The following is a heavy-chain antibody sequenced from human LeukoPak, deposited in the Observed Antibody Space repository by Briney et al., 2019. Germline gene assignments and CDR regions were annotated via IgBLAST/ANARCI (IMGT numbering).Heavy chain of an antibody. CDR3: VRDVGAVRGEVYFDY. J-gene: IGHJ4*02. V-gene: IGHV3-23*01. CDR1: GFTVSNKY. CDR2: ISGSGGST. Sequence: GSLRLSCAASGFTVSNKYMTWVRQAPGKGLEWVSAISGSGGSTYYADSLKGRFTISRDNSKNTLYLQMNSLRAEDTAMYFCVRDVGAVRGEVYFDYWGQGTLVTVSS. D-gene: IGHD3-10*01.